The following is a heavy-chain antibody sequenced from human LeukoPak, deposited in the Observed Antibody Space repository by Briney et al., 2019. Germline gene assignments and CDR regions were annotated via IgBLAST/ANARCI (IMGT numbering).Heavy chain of an antibody. Sequence: SETLSLTCTVSGGSISSYYWSWIRQPPGQGLEWIGDIYYSGSTNYHPSLKSPVTISVDTSKNQFSLKLSTVTAAHPAAHHCTRAFHDSSGYYYGMDVWGQGTTVTVSS. D-gene: IGHD3-22*01. CDR2: IYYSGST. CDR1: GGSISSYY. J-gene: IGHJ6*02. V-gene: IGHV4-59*01. CDR3: TRAFHDSSGYYYGMDV.